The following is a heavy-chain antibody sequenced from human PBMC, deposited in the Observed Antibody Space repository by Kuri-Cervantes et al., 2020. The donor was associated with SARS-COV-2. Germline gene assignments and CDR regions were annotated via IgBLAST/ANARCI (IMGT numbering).Heavy chain of an antibody. CDR2: IYHSGST. D-gene: IGHD1-1*01. CDR3: ARGTGDDYYYYYYMDV. Sequence: ESLKISFTVSGYSISSGYYWGWIRQPPGKGLEWIGSIYHSGSTYYNPSLKSRVTISVDTSKNQFSLKLSSVTAADTAVYYCARGTGDDYYYYYYMDVWGKGTTVTVSS. CDR1: GYSISSGYY. V-gene: IGHV4-38-2*02. J-gene: IGHJ6*03.